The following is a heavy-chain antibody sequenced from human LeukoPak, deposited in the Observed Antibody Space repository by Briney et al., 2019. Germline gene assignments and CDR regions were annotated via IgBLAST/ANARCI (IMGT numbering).Heavy chain of an antibody. CDR1: GGTFSSYA. Sequence: SVKVSCKASGGTFSSYAISWVRQAPGQGLEWMGGIIPIFGTANYAQKFQGRVTITADESTSTAYMEQSSLRSEDTAVYYCATRYYGAGYFYYYYYMDVWGKGTTVTVSS. D-gene: IGHD3-10*01. J-gene: IGHJ6*03. V-gene: IGHV1-69*13. CDR3: ATRYYGAGYFYYYYYMDV. CDR2: IIPIFGTA.